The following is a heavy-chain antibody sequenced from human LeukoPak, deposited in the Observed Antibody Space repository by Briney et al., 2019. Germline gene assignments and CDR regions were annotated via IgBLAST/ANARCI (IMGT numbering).Heavy chain of an antibody. V-gene: IGHV1-69*13. Sequence: GASVKVSCTASGGTFSSYAISWVRQAPGQGLEWMGGIIPIFGTANYAQKFQGRVTITADESTSTAYMELSSLRSEDTAVYYCASLRYSSGYYYSGGDYWGQGTLVTVSS. J-gene: IGHJ4*02. CDR2: IIPIFGTA. CDR3: ASLRYSSGYYYSGGDY. CDR1: GGTFSSYA. D-gene: IGHD3-22*01.